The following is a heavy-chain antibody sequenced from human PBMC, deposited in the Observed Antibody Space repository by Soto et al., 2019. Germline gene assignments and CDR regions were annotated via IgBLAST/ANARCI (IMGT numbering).Heavy chain of an antibody. CDR3: ARLLMVRGVLCGMDV. D-gene: IGHD3-10*01. CDR2: IYYSGNT. J-gene: IGHJ6*02. CDR1: GGSISSSSYY. Sequence: SETLSLTCTVSGGSISSSSYYWGWIRQPPGKGLEWIGSIYYSGNTYYNASLKSRVTISVDTSKNHFSLKLSSVTAADTAIYYCARLLMVRGVLCGMDVWGQGTTVTVSS. V-gene: IGHV4-39*02.